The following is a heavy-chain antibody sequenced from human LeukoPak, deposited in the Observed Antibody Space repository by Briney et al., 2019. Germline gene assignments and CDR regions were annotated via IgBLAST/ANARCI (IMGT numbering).Heavy chain of an antibody. CDR3: ARVRSGYLDY. J-gene: IGHJ4*02. V-gene: IGHV4-39*01. CDR1: GASITSNGYF. CDR2: IYYNGDT. D-gene: IGHD2-15*01. Sequence: DPSETLSLTCTVTGASITSNGYFWSWIRQPPGKGLEWIGNIYYNGDTYYKPSLKSRVTISVDTSKRQFSLRLNSVTAADTAVYYCARVRSGYLDYWGQGTLVTVSS.